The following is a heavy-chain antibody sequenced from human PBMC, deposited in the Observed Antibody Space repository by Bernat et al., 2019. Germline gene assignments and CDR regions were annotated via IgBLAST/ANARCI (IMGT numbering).Heavy chain of an antibody. Sequence: QVQLQESGPGLVKPSETLSLTCTVSGGSISSYYWSWIRQPPGKGLEWIGYIYYSGSTNYNPSLESRVTISVDTSKNQFSLKLSSVTAADTAVYYCARQGGSGTTFDYWGQGTLVTVSS. CDR2: IYYSGST. CDR3: ARQGGSGTTFDY. J-gene: IGHJ4*02. V-gene: IGHV4-59*08. CDR1: GGSISSYY. D-gene: IGHD1-1*01.